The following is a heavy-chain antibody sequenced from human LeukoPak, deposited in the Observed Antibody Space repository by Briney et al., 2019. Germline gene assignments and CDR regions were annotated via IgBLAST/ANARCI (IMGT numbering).Heavy chain of an antibody. CDR1: GGSFSGYY. CDR3: ARAKYYYDSSGHYQSRRKYYFDY. J-gene: IGHJ4*02. V-gene: IGHV4-34*01. CDR2: INHSGST. Sequence: PSETLSLTCAVYGGSFSGYYWSWIRQPPGKGLEWIGEINHSGSTNYNPSLKSRVTISVDTSKNQFSLKLSSVTAADTAVYYCARAKYYYDSSGHYQSRRKYYFDYWGQGTLVTVSS. D-gene: IGHD3-22*01.